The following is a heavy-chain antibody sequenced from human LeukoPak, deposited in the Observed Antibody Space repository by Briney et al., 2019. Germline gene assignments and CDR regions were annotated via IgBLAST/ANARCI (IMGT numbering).Heavy chain of an antibody. CDR2: INHSGST. Sequence: PSETLSLTCAVYGGSFSGYYWSWIRQPPGKGMEWIGEINHSGSTNYNPSLKSRVTISVDTSKNQFSLKLSSVTAADTAVYYCARGPMSTGRLKFFDYWGQGTLVTVSS. CDR3: ARGPMSTGRLKFFDY. CDR1: GGSFSGYY. J-gene: IGHJ4*02. D-gene: IGHD3-10*02. V-gene: IGHV4-34*01.